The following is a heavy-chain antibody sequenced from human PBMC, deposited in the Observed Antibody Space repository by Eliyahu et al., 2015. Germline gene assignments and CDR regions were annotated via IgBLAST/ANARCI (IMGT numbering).Heavy chain of an antibody. CDR3: ANXESRPGAFDI. Sequence: QVQLVQPGAEVKKPGASVKXSCKASGXTFTSHYIHWVRQAPGQGLEWMGIINPSGGSTTYAQKFQGRLSVTRDMSTSTVYMELRSLRSEDTAVYYCANXESRPGAFDIWGQGTMVTVSS. CDR2: INPSGGST. V-gene: IGHV1-46*03. CDR1: GXTFTSHY. J-gene: IGHJ3*02.